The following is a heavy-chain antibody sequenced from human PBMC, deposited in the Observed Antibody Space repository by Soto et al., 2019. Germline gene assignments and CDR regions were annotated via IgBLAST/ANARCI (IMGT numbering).Heavy chain of an antibody. CDR3: ARHHRPAYYDINNGFDP. CDR1: GGTFSSYA. D-gene: IGHD3-9*01. J-gene: IGHJ5*02. Sequence: ASVKVSCKASGGTFSSYAISWVRQAPGQGLEWMGGIIPIFGTANYAQKFQGRVTITADESTSTAYMELSSLRSEDTAVYYCARHHRPAYYDINNGFDPWGQGTLVTVSS. CDR2: IIPIFGTA. V-gene: IGHV1-69*13.